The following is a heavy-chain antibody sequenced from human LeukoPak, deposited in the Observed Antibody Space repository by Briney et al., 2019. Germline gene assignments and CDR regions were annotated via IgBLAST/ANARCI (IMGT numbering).Heavy chain of an antibody. Sequence: ASVKVSCKASGYTFTSYGISWVRQAPGQGLEWMGWSSAYNGNTNYAQKLQGRVTMTTDTSTSTAYMELRSLRSDDTAVYYCARAGWVAAAGFPRYWYFDLWGRGTLVTVSS. CDR3: ARAGWVAAAGFPRYWYFDL. CDR1: GYTFTSYG. V-gene: IGHV1-18*04. CDR2: SSAYNGNT. D-gene: IGHD6-13*01. J-gene: IGHJ2*01.